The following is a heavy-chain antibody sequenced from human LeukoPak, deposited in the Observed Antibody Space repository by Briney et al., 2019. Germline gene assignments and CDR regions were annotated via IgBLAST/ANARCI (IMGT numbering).Heavy chain of an antibody. Sequence: ASVKVSCKASGHTFTGYYVYWVRQAPGQGLEWMGWMNPNVGGANFPQKFQGRVTVTSDPAISAAYMELRRLRSDDTAVYYCARGVLGESLESWGQRTLVTVSS. D-gene: IGHD3-10*01. CDR1: GHTFTGYY. V-gene: IGHV1-2*02. CDR2: MNPNVGGA. J-gene: IGHJ4*02. CDR3: ARGVLGESLES.